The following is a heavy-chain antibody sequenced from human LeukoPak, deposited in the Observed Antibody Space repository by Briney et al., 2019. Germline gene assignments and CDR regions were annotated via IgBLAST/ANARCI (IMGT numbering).Heavy chain of an antibody. CDR1: GFTFSSYW. CDR2: IKQDGSEK. D-gene: IGHD4-17*01. J-gene: IGHJ5*02. V-gene: IGHV3-7*01. Sequence: GGSLRLSCAASGFTFSSYWMSWVRQAPGKGLEWVANIKQDGSEKYYVDSVKGRFTISRDNARNSLYLQMNSQRAEDTAVYYCARGLPLYGGRVDPWGQGTLVTVSS. CDR3: ARGLPLYGGRVDP.